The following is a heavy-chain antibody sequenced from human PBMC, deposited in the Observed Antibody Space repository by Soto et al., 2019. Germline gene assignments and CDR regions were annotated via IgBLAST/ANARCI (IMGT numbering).Heavy chain of an antibody. J-gene: IGHJ4*02. CDR2: ISGSGSMK. V-gene: IGHV3-23*01. CDR3: AKEAVASEQVPIPGDS. Sequence: GGSLRLSCTASGLTFRNYAMHWVRQAPGRGLEWVSGISGSGSMKYYADSVKGRFTISRDNSKNMLFLQMDSLRDEDTAMYHCAKEAVASEQVPIPGDSWGQGTLVTVSS. D-gene: IGHD2-15*01. CDR1: GLTFRNYA.